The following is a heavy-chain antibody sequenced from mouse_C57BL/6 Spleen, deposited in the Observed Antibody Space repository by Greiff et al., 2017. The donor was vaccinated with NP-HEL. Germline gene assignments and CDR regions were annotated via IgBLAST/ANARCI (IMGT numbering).Heavy chain of an antibody. J-gene: IGHJ3*01. D-gene: IGHD2-4*01. CDR1: GFTFSNYW. CDR3: TGGGYDYDWFAY. V-gene: IGHV6-3*01. CDR2: ISLTSDNYAS. Sequence: EVKLLEPGGGLVQPGGSMKLSCVASGFTFSNYWMNWVRQSPEQGLEWVAQISLTSDNYASHYAESVKGRFTISREDSKSSVYLQMNNLRAEDTGNYYGTGGGYDYDWFAYWGQGTLVTVSA.